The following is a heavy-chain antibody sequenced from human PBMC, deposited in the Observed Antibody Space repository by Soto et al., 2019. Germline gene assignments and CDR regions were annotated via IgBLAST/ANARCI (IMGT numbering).Heavy chain of an antibody. J-gene: IGHJ5*02. V-gene: IGHV5-10-1*01. Sequence: PGESLKISCKGSGYTFTSYWITWVRQMPGKGLEWMGRIDPSDSSTNYSPSFQGHVTISTDKSITTAHLQWSSLQVSDTAVYYCASPTRPWGQGTLVTVSS. CDR1: GYTFTSYW. CDR3: ASPTRP. CDR2: IDPSDSST.